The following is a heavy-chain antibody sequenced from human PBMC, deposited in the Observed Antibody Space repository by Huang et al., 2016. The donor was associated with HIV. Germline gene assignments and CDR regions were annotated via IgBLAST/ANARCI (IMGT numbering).Heavy chain of an antibody. CDR3: ARGLPLVGAMNF. CDR2: KYDSGST. Sequence: QVHLQESGPGLVKPSETLSLTCSVSGGSITSHYWIWIRQPPGKGLEWIGNKYDSGSTNFNPSLRGRVSMSMDTSKNQFSLKLSSVAAADTAVYYCARGLPLVGAMNFWGQGALVTVSS. V-gene: IGHV4-59*11. CDR1: GGSITSHY. D-gene: IGHD1-26*01. J-gene: IGHJ4*02.